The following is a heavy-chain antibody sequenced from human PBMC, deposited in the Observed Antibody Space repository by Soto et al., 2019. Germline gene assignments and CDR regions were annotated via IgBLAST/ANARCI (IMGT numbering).Heavy chain of an antibody. D-gene: IGHD3-9*01. J-gene: IGHJ5*02. Sequence: SETLSLTCTVSGGSVSSGSYYWSWIRQPPGKGLEWIGYIYYSGSTNYNPSLKSRVTISVDTSKNQFSLKLSSVTAADTAVYYCARVVGRYFDWFPSGPWGQGTLVTVSS. CDR3: ARVVGRYFDWFPSGP. CDR1: GGSVSSGSYY. V-gene: IGHV4-61*01. CDR2: IYYSGST.